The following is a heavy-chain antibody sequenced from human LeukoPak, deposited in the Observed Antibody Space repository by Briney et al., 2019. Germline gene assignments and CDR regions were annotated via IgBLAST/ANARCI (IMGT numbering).Heavy chain of an antibody. Sequence: QPGGSLRLSRAASGLTFSSYGMHWVRQAPGKGLEWVAFIRYDGSNKYYADSVKGRFTISRDNSKNTLYLQMNCLRGEGTAVYYCAKFAEVVDWGQGTLVTVSS. CDR1: GLTFSSYG. V-gene: IGHV3-30*02. CDR2: IRYDGSNK. CDR3: AKFAEVVD. D-gene: IGHD2-15*01. J-gene: IGHJ4*02.